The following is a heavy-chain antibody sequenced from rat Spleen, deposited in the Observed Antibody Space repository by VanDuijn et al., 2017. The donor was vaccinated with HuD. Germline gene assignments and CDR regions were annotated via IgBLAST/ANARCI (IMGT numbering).Heavy chain of an antibody. CDR3: ATDLDNSGVMDA. CDR1: GFTFSNYY. V-gene: IGHV5-27*01. D-gene: IGHD4-3*01. J-gene: IGHJ2*01. CDR2: ISPSGGST. Sequence: EVQLVESGGGLVQPGRSLKLSCAASGFTFSNYYMAWVRQAPTKGLEWVASISPSGGSTYYPDSVKGRFTISRDNAKSTQYLQMDSLRSEDTATYYCATDLDNSGVMDAWGQGVMVTVSS.